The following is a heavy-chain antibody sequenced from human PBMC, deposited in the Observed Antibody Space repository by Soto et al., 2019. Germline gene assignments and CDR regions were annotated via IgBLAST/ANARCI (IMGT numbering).Heavy chain of an antibody. V-gene: IGHV1-69*13. Sequence: ASVKVSCKASGGSFNKYAIDWVRQAPGQGLEWMGGIIPLFGATNYAQKFQARVTITADEATSTAYMELSRLRYDDTAVYYCASDRRDGYNSDFDYWGKGTLVTVSS. CDR2: IIPLFGAT. CDR1: GGSFNKYA. CDR3: ASDRRDGYNSDFDY. J-gene: IGHJ4*02. D-gene: IGHD5-12*01.